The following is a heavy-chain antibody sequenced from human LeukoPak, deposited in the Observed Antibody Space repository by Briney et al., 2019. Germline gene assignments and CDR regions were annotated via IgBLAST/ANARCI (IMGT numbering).Heavy chain of an antibody. CDR2: IIPIFGTA. V-gene: IGHV1-69*01. J-gene: IGHJ4*02. CDR1: GGTFSSYA. CDR3: ARGWMDYGSGSYSGDY. D-gene: IGHD3-10*01. Sequence: GSSVKVSCKASGGTFSSYAVSWMRQAPGQGLEWMGGIIPIFGTANYAQKFQGRVTITADESTSTAYMELSSLRSEDTAVYYCARGWMDYGSGSYSGDYWGQGTLVTVSS.